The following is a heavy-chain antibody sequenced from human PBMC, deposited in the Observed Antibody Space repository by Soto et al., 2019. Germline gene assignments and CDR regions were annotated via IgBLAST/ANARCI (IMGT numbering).Heavy chain of an antibody. CDR1: RFTFTSYG. Sequence: PGGSLRLSCAASRFTFTSYGMHWVRQAPGKGLEWVAVISYDGSSKYYADSVKGRFTISRDNSKNTLYLQMNSLRAEDTALYYCAKEYSNGWYYFDYWGQGTLVTVSS. D-gene: IGHD6-19*01. CDR2: ISYDGSSK. CDR3: AKEYSNGWYYFDY. V-gene: IGHV3-30*18. J-gene: IGHJ4*02.